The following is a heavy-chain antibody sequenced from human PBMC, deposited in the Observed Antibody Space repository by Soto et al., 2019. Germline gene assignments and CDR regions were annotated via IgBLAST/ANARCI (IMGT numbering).Heavy chain of an antibody. V-gene: IGHV3-23*01. CDR1: GFPFSSYV. D-gene: IGHD2-21*02. J-gene: IGHJ4*02. CDR2: ISGSGDTT. CDR3: AKDGIVVVTAINY. Sequence: EVQLLESGGGLGPPVWSLRLSCAASGFPFSSYVMSWVRQAPGNGLEWVSAISGSGDTTYYADSVKGRFTISRDNSKNTLYLQMDGLRAEDTAVYYCAKDGIVVVTAINYWGQGTLVTVSS.